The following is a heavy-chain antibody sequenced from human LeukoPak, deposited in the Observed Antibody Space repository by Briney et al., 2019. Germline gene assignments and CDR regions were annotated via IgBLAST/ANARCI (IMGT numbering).Heavy chain of an antibody. Sequence: SGTLSLTCAVSGGSISSSNWWSWIRQPPGKGLEWIGSIYYSGNTYYNASLKSQVSISIDTSKNQFSLRLTSVTAADTAVYYCARQTGSGLFILPGGQGTLVTVSS. CDR1: GGSISSSNW. CDR3: ARQTGSGLFILP. J-gene: IGHJ4*02. CDR2: IYYSGNT. D-gene: IGHD3/OR15-3a*01. V-gene: IGHV4-39*01.